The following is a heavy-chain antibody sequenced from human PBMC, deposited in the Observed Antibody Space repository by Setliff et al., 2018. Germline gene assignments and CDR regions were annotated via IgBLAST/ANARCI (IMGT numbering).Heavy chain of an antibody. CDR3: ARDLAVAGYYGAFDI. V-gene: IGHV1-69*05. CDR2: IIPSFGTA. Sequence: GASVKVSCKASGYTFTSYGFSWVRQAPGQGLEWMGGIIPSFGTANYAQKFQGRVTITTDESTSTAYMALSRLRSEDTAVYYCARDLAVAGYYGAFDIWGQGTMVTVSS. J-gene: IGHJ3*02. D-gene: IGHD6-19*01. CDR1: GYTFTSYG.